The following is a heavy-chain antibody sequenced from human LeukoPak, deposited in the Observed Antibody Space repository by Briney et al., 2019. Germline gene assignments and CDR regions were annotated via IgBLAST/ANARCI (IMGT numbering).Heavy chain of an antibody. J-gene: IGHJ6*02. V-gene: IGHV1-46*01. CDR3: AKNEPPLYSSSWYYRDYYYGMDV. CDR1: GYTFTSYY. CDR2: INPSGGST. D-gene: IGHD6-13*01. Sequence: ASVKVSCKASGYTFTSYYMHWVRQAPGQGLEWMGIINPSGGSTSYAQKFQGRVTMTRDTSTSTVYMELSSLRAEDTAVYYCAKNEPPLYSSSWYYRDYYYGMDVWGQGTTVTVSS.